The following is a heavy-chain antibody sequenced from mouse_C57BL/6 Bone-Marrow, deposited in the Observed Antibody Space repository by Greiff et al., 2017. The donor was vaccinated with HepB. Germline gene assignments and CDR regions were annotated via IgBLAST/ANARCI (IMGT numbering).Heavy chain of an antibody. D-gene: IGHD2-4*01. J-gene: IGHJ4*01. CDR2: INSDGGST. CDR1: EYEFPSHD. Sequence: EVQRVESGGGLVQPGESLKLSCESNEYEFPSHDMSWVRKTPETRLELVAAINSDGGSTYYPDTLKSRFILSRDNAKRTLYLQMSSLRSEDTALYYCARFYYDYEDAMDYWGQGTSVTVSS. CDR3: ARFYYDYEDAMDY. V-gene: IGHV5-2*01.